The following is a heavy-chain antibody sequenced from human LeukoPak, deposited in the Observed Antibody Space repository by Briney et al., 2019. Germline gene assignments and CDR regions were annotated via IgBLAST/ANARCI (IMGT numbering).Heavy chain of an antibody. V-gene: IGHV3-74*01. CDR1: GFTFSSYW. CDR3: ARDKASGWFDP. J-gene: IGHJ5*02. CDR2: INSDGSST. Sequence: PGGSLRLSCAASGFTFSSYWTHWVRQAPGKGLVWVSRINSDGSSTSYADSVKGRFTISRDNAKNTLYLQMNSLRAEDTAVYYCARDKASGWFDPWGQGTLVTVSS.